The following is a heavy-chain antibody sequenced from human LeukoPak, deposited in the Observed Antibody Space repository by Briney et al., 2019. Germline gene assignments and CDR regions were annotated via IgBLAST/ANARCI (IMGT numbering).Heavy chain of an antibody. D-gene: IGHD6-19*01. CDR3: ARDGYSSGWLTHYYNWFDP. V-gene: IGHV1-18*01. CDR1: GYTFTSYG. CDR2: ISAYNGNT. J-gene: IGHJ5*02. Sequence: GASVKVSCKASGYTFTSYGISWVRQAPGQGLEWMGWISAYNGNTNYAQKLQGRVTKATDTSTSTAYMELRSLRSDDTAVYYCARDGYSSGWLTHYYNWFDPWGQGTLVTVSS.